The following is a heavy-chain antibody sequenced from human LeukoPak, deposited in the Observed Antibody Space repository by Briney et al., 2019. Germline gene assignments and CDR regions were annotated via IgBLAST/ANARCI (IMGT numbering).Heavy chain of an antibody. J-gene: IGHJ4*02. D-gene: IGHD1-14*01. CDR2: IFYSGTT. Sequence: SETLSLTCTVSGGSIRSYTWSWIRQPPGKGLEWIGYIFYSGTTNYNPSLKSRITMSVDTSKNQFSLKLSSVTAADTAVYYCARGAGSPFDYWGKGVLVTVSS. CDR3: ARGAGSPFDY. V-gene: IGHV4-59*01. CDR1: GGSIRSYT.